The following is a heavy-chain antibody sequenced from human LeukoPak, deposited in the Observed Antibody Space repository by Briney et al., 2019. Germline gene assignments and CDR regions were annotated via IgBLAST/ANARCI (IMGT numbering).Heavy chain of an antibody. CDR3: AKEPYGDPYYFDY. J-gene: IGHJ4*02. Sequence: GGSLRLSCAASGFTFSSYGMHWVRQAPGKGLEWVAVISYDGSNKYYADSVKGRFTISRDNSKNTLYLQMNSLRAEDTAVYYCAKEPYGDPYYFDYWGQGTLVTVSS. CDR1: GFTFSSYG. CDR2: ISYDGSNK. V-gene: IGHV3-30*18. D-gene: IGHD4-17*01.